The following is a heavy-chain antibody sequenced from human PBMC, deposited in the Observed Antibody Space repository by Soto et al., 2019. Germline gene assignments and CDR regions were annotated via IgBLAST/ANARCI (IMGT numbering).Heavy chain of an antibody. V-gene: IGHV4-30-4*01. Sequence: PSETLSLTCTVSGGSVSGVDYFWSWIRQSPGKGLEWIGYIYYTGITHLNPSLKSRLTMAVDTSKNEFSLKLTSVSAADTAVYFCAREERKGIISWFDPWGQGTPVTGLL. CDR1: GGSVSGVDYF. J-gene: IGHJ5*02. D-gene: IGHD2-21*01. CDR2: IYYTGIT. CDR3: AREERKGIISWFDP.